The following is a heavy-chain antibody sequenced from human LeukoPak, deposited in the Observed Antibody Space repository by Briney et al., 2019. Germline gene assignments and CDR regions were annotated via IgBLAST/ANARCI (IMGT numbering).Heavy chain of an antibody. CDR3: ATNYYDSSRAASDY. D-gene: IGHD3-22*01. Sequence: GGSLRLSCAASGITFSNYAMNWVCRAPGKGLEWVSTISGSGGSAYYVDSVKGRFTISRDNSRNTLYLQMNSLRAEDTAVYYCATNYYDSSRAASDYWGQGTLVTVSS. V-gene: IGHV3-23*01. J-gene: IGHJ4*02. CDR2: ISGSGGSA. CDR1: GITFSNYA.